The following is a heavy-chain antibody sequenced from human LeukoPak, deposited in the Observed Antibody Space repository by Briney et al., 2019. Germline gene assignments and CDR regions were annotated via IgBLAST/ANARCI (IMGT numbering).Heavy chain of an antibody. V-gene: IGHV1-2*02. CDR2: INPNSGGT. CDR3: TSSGWYGGYYFDY. Sequence: WASVKVSCKASGYTFTGYYMHWVRQAPGQGLEWMGWINPNSGGTNYAQKFQGRVTMTRDTSISTAYMELSRLRSDDTAVYYCTSSGWYGGYYFDYWGQGTLVTVSS. D-gene: IGHD6-19*01. CDR1: GYTFTGYY. J-gene: IGHJ4*02.